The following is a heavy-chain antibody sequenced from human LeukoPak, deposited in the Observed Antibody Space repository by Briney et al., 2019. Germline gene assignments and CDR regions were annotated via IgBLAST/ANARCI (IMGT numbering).Heavy chain of an antibody. CDR2: IWYDGSNK. V-gene: IGHV3-33*01. J-gene: IGHJ4*02. Sequence: GGSLRLSCAASGFTFSSYGMHWVRQAPGKGLEWVAVIWYDGSNKYYADSVKGRFTISRDNSKNTLYLQMNSLRAEDTAVYYCARDQGIAAAGMVLDYWGQGTLVTVSS. CDR1: GFTFSSYG. D-gene: IGHD6-13*01. CDR3: ARDQGIAAAGMVLDY.